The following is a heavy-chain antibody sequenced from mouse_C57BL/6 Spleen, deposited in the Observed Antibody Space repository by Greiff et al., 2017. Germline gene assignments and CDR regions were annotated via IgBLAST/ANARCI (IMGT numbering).Heavy chain of an antibody. Sequence: VQLQQPGTELVKPGASVKLSCKASGYTFTSYWMHWVKQRPGQGLEWIGNINPSNGGTNYNEKFKSKATLTVDKSSSTAYMQLSSLTSEDSAVYYCARGTVVARDYFYYWGQGTTLTVSS. J-gene: IGHJ2*01. CDR2: INPSNGGT. CDR3: ARGTVVARDYFYY. D-gene: IGHD1-1*01. CDR1: GYTFTSYW. V-gene: IGHV1-53*01.